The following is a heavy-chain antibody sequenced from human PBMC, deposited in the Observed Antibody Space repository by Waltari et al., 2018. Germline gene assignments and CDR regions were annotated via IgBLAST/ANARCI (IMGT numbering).Heavy chain of an antibody. CDR1: GGSTGRSGSY. CDR3: ARQSYYDESGHD. J-gene: IGHJ4*02. CDR2: IYYSGTT. D-gene: IGHD3-22*01. Sequence: LEFQESGPGLLKPSETLSLTCSAPGGSTGRSGSYWVWIRQPQGQGLEWIGSIYYSGTTYYNPSLNSRVTISVDTSKNQFSLKLTSVTAADTAMYFCARQSYYDESGHDWGQGTLVTVSS. V-gene: IGHV4-39*01.